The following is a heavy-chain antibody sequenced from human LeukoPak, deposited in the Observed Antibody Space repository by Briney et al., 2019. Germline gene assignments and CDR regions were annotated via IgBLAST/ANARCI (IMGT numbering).Heavy chain of an antibody. J-gene: IGHJ4*02. CDR2: IYYSGST. CDR3: AREKPSRITMVRGVTED. Sequence: SETLSLTCTVSGGSISSSTYYWGWIRQPPGKGLEWIGSIYYSGSTYYNPSLKSRVTISVDTSKNQFSLKLSSLTAADTAVYYCAREKPSRITMVRGVTEDWGQGTLVTVSS. V-gene: IGHV4-39*07. CDR1: GGSISSSTYY. D-gene: IGHD3-10*01.